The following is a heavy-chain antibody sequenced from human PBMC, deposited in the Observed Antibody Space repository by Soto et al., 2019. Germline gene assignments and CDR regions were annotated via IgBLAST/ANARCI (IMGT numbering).Heavy chain of an antibody. CDR3: AGAAYNYGPFDS. CDR2: IYTTGSS. CDR1: GYSTSTYS. Sequence: QVQLQESGPGLVKPSETLSLTCTFSGYSTSTYSWNWIRQPAGKGLEWIGRIYTTGSSNYNPSLESRIAISVDTSKNPFFLKLSSVTAADTAVYYCAGAAYNYGPFDSWGQGTLVTVSS. D-gene: IGHD5-18*01. V-gene: IGHV4-4*07. J-gene: IGHJ4*02.